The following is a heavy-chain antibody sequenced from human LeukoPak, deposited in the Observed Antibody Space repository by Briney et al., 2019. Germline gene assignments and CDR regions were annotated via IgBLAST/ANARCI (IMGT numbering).Heavy chain of an antibody. CDR3: ARGPGDYDASDI. Sequence: GGSLRLSCEASGFTFNNYWMSWVRQAPGKGPEWVAHIKENGNEQYYADSVKGRLTISRDNVKQSLCLQMNSLRVEDTAVYYCARGPGDYDASDIWGQGTMVTVSS. V-gene: IGHV3-7*01. D-gene: IGHD4-11*01. CDR2: IKENGNEQ. J-gene: IGHJ3*02. CDR1: GFTFNNYW.